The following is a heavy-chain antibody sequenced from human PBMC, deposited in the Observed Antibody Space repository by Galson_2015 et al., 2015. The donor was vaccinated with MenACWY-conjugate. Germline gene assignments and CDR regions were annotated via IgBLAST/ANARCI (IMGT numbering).Heavy chain of an antibody. CDR2: IKGDGSSI. V-gene: IGHV3-74*03. J-gene: IGHJ4*02. Sequence: SLRLSCAASGFTFSSYWMHWVRQVPGKGLVWVSRIKGDGSSIMYADYVKGRFTISRDNTKNTVWLQMNSLRVEDTAVYYCARDPVDGSGHFDYWGQGTLVTVSS. CDR1: GFTFSSYW. CDR3: ARDPVDGSGHFDY. D-gene: IGHD6-19*01.